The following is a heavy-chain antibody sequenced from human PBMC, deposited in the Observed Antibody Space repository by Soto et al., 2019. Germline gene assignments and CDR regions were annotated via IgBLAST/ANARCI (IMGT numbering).Heavy chain of an antibody. D-gene: IGHD2-15*01. CDR3: ARDFGRSGGSGFDY. V-gene: IGHV3-74*01. CDR2: ITSDGFST. J-gene: IGHJ4*02. CDR1: GFTFSSYW. Sequence: PGGSLRLSCAASGFTFSSYWMHWVRQAPGKGLEWVSRITSDGFSTTYTDSVKGRFTISRDNAKNTVYLQMNSLGVEDTALYFCARDFGRSGGSGFDYWGLGILVTVSS.